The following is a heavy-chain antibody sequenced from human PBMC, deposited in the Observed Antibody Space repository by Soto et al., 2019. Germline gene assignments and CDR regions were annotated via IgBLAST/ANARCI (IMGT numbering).Heavy chain of an antibody. CDR2: ISYEGSHT. D-gene: IGHD2-15*01. Sequence: QVQLVESGGGVVQPGRSLRLSCAASGFIFSSYGMHWVRQAPGKGLEWVAVISYEGSHTYYADSVKGRFTITRDNSKNTLYRQINLRRPEDTAVYYCATEVHCGGGSCSWSEGFDYWGQGTVLTVSS. V-gene: IGHV3-30*03. CDR1: GFIFSSYG. CDR3: ATEVHCGGGSCSWSEGFDY. J-gene: IGHJ4*02.